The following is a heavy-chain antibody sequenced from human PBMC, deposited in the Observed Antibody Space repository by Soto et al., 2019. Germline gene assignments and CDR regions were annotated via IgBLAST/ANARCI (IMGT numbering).Heavy chain of an antibody. CDR3: ARSDGRY. Sequence: QVQLQESGPGLVKPSETLSLTCTVSGGSISSFYWSWIRQPPGKGLEWIGYIYYSSSTNSNPSLKSRATISVDTSKNPFSLKLSSVTAADTAVYYCARSDGRYWGQGTLVTVSS. V-gene: IGHV4-59*01. J-gene: IGHJ4*02. CDR1: GGSISSFY. CDR2: IYYSSST.